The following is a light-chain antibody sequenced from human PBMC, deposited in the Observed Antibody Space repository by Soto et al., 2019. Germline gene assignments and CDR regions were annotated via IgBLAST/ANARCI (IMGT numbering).Light chain of an antibody. CDR2: NVD. V-gene: IGLV2-14*03. CDR1: SSDVGGHNY. CDR3: SSYADSSTVV. Sequence: QSALTQVASVSASPGQSITISCTGTSSDVGGHNYVSWYQQHPGKAPKLMIYNVDYRPSGVSNRFSGSKSGNTASLTISGLQAVDEAYYYCSSYADSSTVVFGGGTKVTVL. J-gene: IGLJ2*01.